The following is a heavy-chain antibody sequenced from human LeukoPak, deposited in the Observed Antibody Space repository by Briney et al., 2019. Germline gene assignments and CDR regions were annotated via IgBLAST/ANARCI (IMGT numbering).Heavy chain of an antibody. J-gene: IGHJ3*02. CDR2: ITWNSGSA. Sequence: GGSLRLSCAASGFNFEDLGMYWVRQGPGKGLEWAAGITWNSGSAVYADSVEGRFTISRDNVKKSVYLQMSSLRLEDTALYYCAKGHTIFGVVPDILDIWGRGTNVIVSS. CDR3: AKGHTIFGVVPDILDI. CDR1: GFNFEDLG. V-gene: IGHV3-9*01. D-gene: IGHD3-3*01.